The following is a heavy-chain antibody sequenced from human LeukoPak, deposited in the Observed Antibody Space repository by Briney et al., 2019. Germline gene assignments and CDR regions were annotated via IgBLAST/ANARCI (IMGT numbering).Heavy chain of an antibody. CDR1: GFTFSTYA. D-gene: IGHD5-12*01. CDR2: ISGSGDNT. CDR3: AKGSGYDTDFDY. Sequence: GGSLRLSCAASGFTFSTYAMSWVRQAPGKGLEWVSGISGSGDNTYYADSVKGRFTISRDNSKNTLYLQMNSLRAEDTAVYYCAKGSGYDTDFDYWGQGTLVSVSS. J-gene: IGHJ4*02. V-gene: IGHV3-23*01.